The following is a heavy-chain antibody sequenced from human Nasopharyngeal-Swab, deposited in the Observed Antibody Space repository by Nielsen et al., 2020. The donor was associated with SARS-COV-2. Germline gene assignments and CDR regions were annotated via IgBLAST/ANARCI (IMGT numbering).Heavy chain of an antibody. V-gene: IGHV3-74*01. J-gene: IGHJ5*02. Sequence: VRQAPGKGLVWVSRINSDGSSTSYADSVKGRFTISRDNSKNTLYLRMKSLRAEDTAVYYCAKDAYGGAGWFDPWGQGTLVTVSS. CDR3: AKDAYGGAGWFDP. CDR2: INSDGSST. D-gene: IGHD4-23*01.